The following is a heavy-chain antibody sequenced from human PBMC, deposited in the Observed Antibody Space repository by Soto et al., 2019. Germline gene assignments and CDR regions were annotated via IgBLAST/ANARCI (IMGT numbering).Heavy chain of an antibody. J-gene: IGHJ5*02. V-gene: IGHV4-61*01. D-gene: IGHD6-13*01. CDR3: ARAGSSSWNFGFDP. CDR2: IYYSGST. Sequence: SETLSLTCTVSGGSVSSGSYYWSWIRQPPGKGLEWIGYIYYSGSTNYNPSLKSRVTISVDTSKNQFSLKLSSVTAADTAVYYCARAGSSSWNFGFDPWGQGTLVTVSS. CDR1: GGSVSSGSYY.